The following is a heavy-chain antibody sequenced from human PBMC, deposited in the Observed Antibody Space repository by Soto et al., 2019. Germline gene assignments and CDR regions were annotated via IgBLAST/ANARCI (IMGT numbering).Heavy chain of an antibody. J-gene: IGHJ2*01. CDR2: INGVGGRT. D-gene: IGHD5-12*01. V-gene: IGHV3-23*01. CDR1: GFIFSNFA. Sequence: GGSLRLSCAASGFIFSNFAMSWVRQAPGKGLEWVSAINGVGGRTFYSDSVRGRFTISRDNSKNRLYLQMNSLRAEDTAEYFCAKDFFDIVSTSWYFDLWGRGTLVTVSS. CDR3: AKDFFDIVSTSWYFDL.